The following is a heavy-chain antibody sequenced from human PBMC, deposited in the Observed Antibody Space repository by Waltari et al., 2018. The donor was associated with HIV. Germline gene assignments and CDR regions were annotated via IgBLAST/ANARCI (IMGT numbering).Heavy chain of an antibody. CDR3: ARCETVVTPFINKYLGLDV. J-gene: IGHJ6*02. CDR1: GFTFSDYS. CDR2: ISATGTTI. Sequence: EVQLVESGGKLVQPGGSLRLSCLAPGFTFSDYSMTWVRQGPGKGLEWVAYISATGTTIFYANSVKGRFTVSRDNVENSLYLDMSSLRAEDTGDYYCARCETVVTPFINKYLGLDVWGPGTTVTVSS. V-gene: IGHV3-48*01. D-gene: IGHD2-15*01.